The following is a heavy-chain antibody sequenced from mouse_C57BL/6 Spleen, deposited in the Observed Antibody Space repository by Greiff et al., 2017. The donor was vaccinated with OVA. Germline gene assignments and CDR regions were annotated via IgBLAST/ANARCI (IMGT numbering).Heavy chain of an antibody. V-gene: IGHV5-9*01. J-gene: IGHJ4*01. D-gene: IGHD4-1*01. CDR1: GFTFSSYT. CDR2: ISGGGGNT. CDR3: ARQAGTGSMDY. Sequence: DVKLVESGGGLVKPGGSLKLSCAASGFTFSSYTMSWVRQTPEKRLEWVATISGGGGNTYYPDSVKGRFTISRDNAKNTLYLQMSSLRSEDTALYYCARQAGTGSMDYWGQGTSVTVSS.